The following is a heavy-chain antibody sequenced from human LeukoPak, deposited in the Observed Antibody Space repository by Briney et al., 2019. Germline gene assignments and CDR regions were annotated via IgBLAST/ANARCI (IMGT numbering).Heavy chain of an antibody. D-gene: IGHD3-22*01. V-gene: IGHV3-30*02. Sequence: GGSLRLSCIASGFSFSNYGTHWVRQAPGKGLEWVTFMQYDGSVEFYADSVKGRFTISRDNSKNTVYLQMTSLRADDTAVYYCARDLMVRTAYDSSGYYYYYYYGMDVWGQGTTVTVSS. CDR1: GFSFSNYG. J-gene: IGHJ6*02. CDR2: MQYDGSVE. CDR3: ARDLMVRTAYDSSGYYYYYYYGMDV.